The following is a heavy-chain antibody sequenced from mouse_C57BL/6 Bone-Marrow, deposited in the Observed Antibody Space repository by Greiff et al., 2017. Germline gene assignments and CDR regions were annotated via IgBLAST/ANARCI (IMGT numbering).Heavy chain of an antibody. D-gene: IGHD1-1*01. CDR3: ARWCTVGY. J-gene: IGHJ2*01. Sequence: EVQLVESGAELVKPGASVKLSYYMHWVKQRTEQGLEWIGRIDPEDGETKYAPKFQGKATITADTSSNTAYLQLSSLTSEDTAVYYCARWCTVGYWGQGTTLTVSS. CDR1: Y. CDR2: IDPEDGET. V-gene: IGHV14-2*01.